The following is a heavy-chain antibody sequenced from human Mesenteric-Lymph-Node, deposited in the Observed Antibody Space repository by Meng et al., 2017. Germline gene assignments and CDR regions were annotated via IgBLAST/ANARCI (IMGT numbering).Heavy chain of an antibody. V-gene: IGHV4-34*01. CDR2: INHSGNN. D-gene: IGHD5-12*01. J-gene: IGHJ4*02. CDR1: GGSFSWYY. Sequence: QVQPQPGGAGLLKPSATLSLPCGVYGGSFSWYYWRWLPQPPGEGLVWIGEINHSGNNNYHPSLESRVTISADTSKNQFPLNLSSVTAAATAVYYCAGSGYDPGYWGQGPLVTVSS. CDR3: AGSGYDPGY.